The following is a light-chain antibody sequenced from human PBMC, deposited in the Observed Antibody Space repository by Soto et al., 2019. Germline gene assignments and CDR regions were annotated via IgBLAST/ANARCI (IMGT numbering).Light chain of an antibody. CDR1: QGISTY. CDR2: AAS. Sequence: PSSLSSSVGDRVTITCRASQGISTYLKWYQQKPGKAPKLLIYAASSLQSGVTSRFSGSGSETDFTLTISSLQPEDFATYSCQHSTTWTFGQGTKV. J-gene: IGKJ1*01. CDR3: QHSTTWT. V-gene: IGKV1-39*01.